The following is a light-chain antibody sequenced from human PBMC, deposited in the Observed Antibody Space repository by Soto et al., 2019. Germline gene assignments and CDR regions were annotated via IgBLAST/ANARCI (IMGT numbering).Light chain of an antibody. CDR1: QSVSSSY. CDR2: GAS. V-gene: IGKV3-20*01. Sequence: ELVLTQSPGTLSLSPGERATLSCSASQSVSSSYLAWYQQKPGQAPRLLIYGASSRATGIPDRFSGSGSGTDFTLTISRLAPEDFAVYYCQQYGSSPWYTFGQGTKLAIK. CDR3: QQYGSSPWYT. J-gene: IGKJ2*01.